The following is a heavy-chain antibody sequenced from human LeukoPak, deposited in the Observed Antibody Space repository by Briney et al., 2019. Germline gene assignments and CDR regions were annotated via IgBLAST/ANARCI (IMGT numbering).Heavy chain of an antibody. Sequence: ASVKVSCTASGHIFTVDSIHWVRQAPGQGLEWMGWIHLNGGGTYRAQKFQGRVTMTRDTSISTAYMELSRLRSDDTAVYYCARDRSHVVVPAASFDYWGQGTLVTVSS. J-gene: IGHJ4*02. CDR2: IHLNGGGT. D-gene: IGHD2-2*01. CDR3: ARDRSHVVVPAASFDY. CDR1: GHIFTVDS. V-gene: IGHV1-2*02.